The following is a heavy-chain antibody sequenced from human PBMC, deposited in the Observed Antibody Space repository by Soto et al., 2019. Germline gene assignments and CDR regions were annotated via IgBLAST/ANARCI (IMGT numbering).Heavy chain of an antibody. V-gene: IGHV4-34*01. CDR2: INHVGGT. D-gene: IGHD3-16*01. J-gene: IGHJ5*02. CDR3: VRIRYQLPSSVLWHAP. CDR1: GGFLSESY. Sequence: PLETLSLTCAVYGGFLSESYWTWIRQPPGKGLEWIGEINHVGGTNYNPSLKSRVTMSVDTSQNQFSLRLISVTAADTAMYFCVRIRYQLPSSVLWHAPWGQGTPVSVFS.